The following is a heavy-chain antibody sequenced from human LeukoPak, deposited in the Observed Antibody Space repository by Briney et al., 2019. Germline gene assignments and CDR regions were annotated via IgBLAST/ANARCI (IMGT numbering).Heavy chain of an antibody. CDR1: GFTFNNYA. J-gene: IGHJ6*02. CDR3: GKRELWHGSGEDA. Sequence: GGSLRLSCAASGFTFNNYAMSWFRQTPGKGLEWVSAISGSGDRTYYAESVKGRFSISRDNSKNTLYLQMHSLRAKDTAVYYCGKRELWHGSGEDAWGQGTTVTVSS. D-gene: IGHD3-10*01. V-gene: IGHV3-23*01. CDR2: ISGSGDRT.